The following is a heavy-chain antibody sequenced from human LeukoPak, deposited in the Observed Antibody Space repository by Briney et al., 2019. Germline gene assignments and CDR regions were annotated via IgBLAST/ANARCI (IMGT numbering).Heavy chain of an antibody. J-gene: IGHJ4*02. CDR1: GYSFTSYW. CDR3: ARHLTGYHSPWYYFDY. V-gene: IGHV5-10-1*01. D-gene: IGHD3-9*01. CDR2: IDPSDSYT. Sequence: GESLKISCKGSGYSFTSYWISWVRQMPGKGLEWMGRIDPSDSYTNYSPSFQGHVTISADKSISTAYLQWSSLKASDTAMYYCARHLTGYHSPWYYFDYWGQGTLVTVSS.